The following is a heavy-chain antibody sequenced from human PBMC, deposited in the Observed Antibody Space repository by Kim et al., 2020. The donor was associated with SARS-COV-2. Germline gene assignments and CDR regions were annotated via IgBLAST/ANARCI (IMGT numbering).Heavy chain of an antibody. V-gene: IGHV4-34*01. D-gene: IGHD2-21*02. Sequence: PSLKSRVTISVDTSKNQFSLKLSSVTAADTAVYYCARVKVVVTAKGFFDYWGQGTLVTVSS. CDR3: ARVKVVVTAKGFFDY. J-gene: IGHJ4*02.